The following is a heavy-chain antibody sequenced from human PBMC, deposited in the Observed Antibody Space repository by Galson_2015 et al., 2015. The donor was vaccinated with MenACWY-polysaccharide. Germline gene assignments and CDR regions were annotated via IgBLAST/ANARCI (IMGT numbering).Heavy chain of an antibody. Sequence: SLRLSCATSGFTFGDHSMSWFRQAPGKGLEWVGFIRNKASGGTIEYGASVKGGFTISRDDSKSIAYLQMNSLKSEDTAVYFCARGYNSPTYWGQGTLVTVSS. CDR1: GFTFGDHS. D-gene: IGHD6-19*01. CDR2: IRNKASGGTI. J-gene: IGHJ4*02. V-gene: IGHV3-49*03. CDR3: ARGYNSPTY.